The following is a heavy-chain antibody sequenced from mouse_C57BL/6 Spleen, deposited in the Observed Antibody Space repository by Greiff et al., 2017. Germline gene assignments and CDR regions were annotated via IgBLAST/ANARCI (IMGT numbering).Heavy chain of an antibody. D-gene: IGHD2-3*01. CDR1: GYTFTDYN. V-gene: IGHV1-22*01. CDR2: INPNNGGT. J-gene: IGHJ2*01. Sequence: VQLQQPGPELVKPGASVKMSCKASGYTFTDYNMHWVKQSHGKSLEWIGYINPNNGGTSYNQKFKGKATLTVNKSSSTAYMELRSLTSEDSAVYYCARFRWLLLDYWGQGTTLTVSS. CDR3: ARFRWLLLDY.